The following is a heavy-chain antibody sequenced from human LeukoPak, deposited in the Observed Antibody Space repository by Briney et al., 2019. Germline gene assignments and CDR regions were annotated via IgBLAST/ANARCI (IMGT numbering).Heavy chain of an antibody. CDR3: ARDYLYYYDSSGYYSDY. Sequence: GGTLRLSCAASGFTFSSYSMNWVRQAPGKGLEWVSSISSSSYIYYGDSVKGRFTISRDNAKDSLYLQMNSLRAEDTAVYYCARDYLYYYDSSGYYSDYWGQGTLVTVSS. CDR2: ISSSSYI. D-gene: IGHD3-22*01. V-gene: IGHV3-21*01. J-gene: IGHJ4*02. CDR1: GFTFSSYS.